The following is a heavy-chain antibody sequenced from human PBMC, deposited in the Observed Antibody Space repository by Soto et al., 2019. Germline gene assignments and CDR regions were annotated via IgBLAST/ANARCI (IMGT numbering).Heavy chain of an antibody. CDR1: GGSFSGYY. D-gene: IGHD2-2*02. CDR3: ARGVVVVPAAIHRGGFYYYYGMDV. V-gene: IGHV4-34*01. J-gene: IGHJ6*02. Sequence: SETLSLTCAVYGGSFSGYYWSWIRQPPGKGLEWIGEINHSGSTNYNPSLKSRVTISVDTSKNQFSLKLSSVTAADTVVYYCARGVVVVPAAIHRGGFYYYYGMDVWGQGTTVTVSS. CDR2: INHSGST.